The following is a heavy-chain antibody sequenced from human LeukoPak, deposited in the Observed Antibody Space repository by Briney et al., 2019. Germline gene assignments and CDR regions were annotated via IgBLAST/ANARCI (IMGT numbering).Heavy chain of an antibody. V-gene: IGHV1-46*01. CDR3: ARVYSGSYFRDWYFDL. CDR2: INPSGGST. Sequence: ASVTVSCKASGYTFTSYYMHWVRQAPGQGLEWMGIINPSGGSTSYAQKFQGRVTMTRDTSTSTVYMELSSLRSEDTAVYYCARVYSGSYFRDWYFDLWGRGTLVTVSS. J-gene: IGHJ2*01. D-gene: IGHD1-26*01. CDR1: GYTFTSYY.